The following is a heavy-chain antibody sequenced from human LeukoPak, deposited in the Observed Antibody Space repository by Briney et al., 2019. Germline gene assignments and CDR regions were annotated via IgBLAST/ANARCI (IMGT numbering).Heavy chain of an antibody. CDR2: INPNSGGT. J-gene: IGHJ4*02. CDR3: AKTRRDGYNCDLDF. Sequence: ASVKVSCKSSGYSFTGHHIHWVRQAPGQGLEWMGWINPNSGGTNYAQKFQGRVTMTRDTSISTAYMELSRLTSDDTALYYCAKTRRDGYNCDLDFWGQGTLVTVSS. CDR1: GYSFTGHH. D-gene: IGHD5-24*01. V-gene: IGHV1-2*02.